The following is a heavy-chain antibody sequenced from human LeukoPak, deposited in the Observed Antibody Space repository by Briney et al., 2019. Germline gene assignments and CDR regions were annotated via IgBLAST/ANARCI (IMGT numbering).Heavy chain of an antibody. CDR3: ATNIVVVTAPGY. J-gene: IGHJ4*02. V-gene: IGHV1-2*02. Sequence: ASVKVSCKASGYTFTSYDINWVRQATGQGLEWMGWINPNSGGTNYAQKFQGRVTMTRDTSISTAYMELSRLRSDDTAVYYCATNIVVVTAPGYWGQGTLVTVSS. D-gene: IGHD2-21*02. CDR1: GYTFTSYD. CDR2: INPNSGGT.